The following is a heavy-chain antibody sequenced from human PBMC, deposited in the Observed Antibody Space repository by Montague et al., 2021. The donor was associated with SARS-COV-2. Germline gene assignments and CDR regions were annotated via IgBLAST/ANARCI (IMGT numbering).Heavy chain of an antibody. D-gene: IGHD2-21*02. CDR3: ASLGSPAYCGGDCYLRDYSTDV. CDR1: GGSITSSAYF. Sequence: SETLSLTCTVSGGSITSSAYFWSWIRQSPGKGLEWIGTIYYSGNTYSNPSLKSRLTISMDTSKSQVSLKINSVTAADTAVYFCASLGSPAYCGGDCYLRDYSTDVSGLGPKVTVSS. CDR2: IYYSGNT. J-gene: IGHJ6*02. V-gene: IGHV4-39*01.